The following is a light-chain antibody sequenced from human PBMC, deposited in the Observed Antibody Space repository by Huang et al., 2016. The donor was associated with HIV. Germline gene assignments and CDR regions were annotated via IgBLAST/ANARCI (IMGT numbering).Light chain of an antibody. J-gene: IGKJ1*01. Sequence: DIQMTQSPSSLPASMGDRVTISCRASQSIDNFLNWYVQKPGEAPKLLIYGASNLQTGVPSRFSVSGSGTDFTLTVSGLQPEDFATYFCQQSHTTPPTFGQGTKLEI. CDR2: GAS. CDR1: QSIDNF. V-gene: IGKV1-39*01. CDR3: QQSHTTPPT.